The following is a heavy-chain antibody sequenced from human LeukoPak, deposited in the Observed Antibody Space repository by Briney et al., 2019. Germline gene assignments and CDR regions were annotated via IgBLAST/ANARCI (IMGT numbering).Heavy chain of an antibody. CDR1: GGSISSYY. D-gene: IGHD5-18*01. CDR2: IYYSGST. J-gene: IGHJ4*02. Sequence: SETLSLTCTVSGGSISSYYWSWIRQPPGKGLEWIGYIYYSGSTNYNPSLKSRVTISVDTSKNQFSLKLSSVTAADTAVYCCARLGYSYGNGDYFDYWGQGTLVTVSS. V-gene: IGHV4-59*08. CDR3: ARLGYSYGNGDYFDY.